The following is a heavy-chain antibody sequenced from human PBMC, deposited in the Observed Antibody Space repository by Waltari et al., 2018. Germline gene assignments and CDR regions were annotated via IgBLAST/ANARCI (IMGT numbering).Heavy chain of an antibody. CDR2: INPSGGST. CDR1: GYTFTSYY. J-gene: IGHJ5*02. Sequence: QVQLVQSGAEVKKPGASVKVSFKASGYTFTSYYMHWVRQAPGQGLEWMGIINPSGGSTSYAQKFQGRVTMTRDTSTSTVYMELSSLRSEDTAVYYCARDPIPMAAAGKGVVPSKGNWFDPWGQGTLVTVSS. D-gene: IGHD6-13*01. V-gene: IGHV1-46*01. CDR3: ARDPIPMAAAGKGVVPSKGNWFDP.